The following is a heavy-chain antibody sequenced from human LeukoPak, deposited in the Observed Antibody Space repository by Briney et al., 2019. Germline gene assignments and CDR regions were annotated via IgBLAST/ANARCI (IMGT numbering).Heavy chain of an antibody. J-gene: IGHJ4*02. Sequence: GASVKVSCKASGYTFTGYYMHWVRQAPGQGLEWMGRINPNSGGANYAQKFQGRVTMTRDTSISTAYMELGRLRSDDTAVYYCARDTRAMVRGVIINFDYWGQGTLVTVSS. V-gene: IGHV1-2*06. CDR2: INPNSGGA. D-gene: IGHD3-10*01. CDR1: GYTFTGYY. CDR3: ARDTRAMVRGVIINFDY.